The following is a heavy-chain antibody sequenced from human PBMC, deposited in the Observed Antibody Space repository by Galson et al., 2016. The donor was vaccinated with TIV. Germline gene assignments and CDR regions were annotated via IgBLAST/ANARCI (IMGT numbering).Heavy chain of an antibody. CDR1: GFTFSGYS. Sequence: SLRLSCAGSGFTFSGYSMNWVRQTPGGGLEWVSSITSGGTSKYYADSLTGRFTISRDNAKTSLYLQMSGPRADDTAIYYCARTGSNYWYFDLWGRGTLVTVSS. D-gene: IGHD3-10*01. CDR2: ITSGGTSK. CDR3: ARTGSNYWYFDL. V-gene: IGHV3-21*01. J-gene: IGHJ2*01.